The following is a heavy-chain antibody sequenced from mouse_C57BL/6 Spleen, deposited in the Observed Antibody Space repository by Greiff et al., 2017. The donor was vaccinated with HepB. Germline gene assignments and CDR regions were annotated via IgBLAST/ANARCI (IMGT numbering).Heavy chain of an antibody. D-gene: IGHD2-14*01. CDR3: TNVRRSYLGY. J-gene: IGHJ2*01. CDR2: ISYDGSN. Sequence: VQLQQSGPGLVKPSQSLSLTCSVTGYSITSGYFWNWIRHFPGNQLEWMGYISYDGSNNYNPSLKNRISITRDTSKNQFFLKLNAVTTKDTATYYCTNVRRSYLGYWGKGTTLTVSS. CDR1: GYSITSGYF. V-gene: IGHV3-6*01.